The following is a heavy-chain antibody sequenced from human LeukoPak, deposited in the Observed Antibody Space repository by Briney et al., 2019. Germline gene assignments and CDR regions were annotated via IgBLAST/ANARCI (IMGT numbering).Heavy chain of an antibody. D-gene: IGHD3-9*01. V-gene: IGHV3-74*01. Sequence: GGSLSLSCAASGFTFSSYWMHWVRQAPGKGLVWVSRINTDGSSTSYADSVKGRFTISRDNAKNTLYLQMNSLRAEDTAVYYCARDRGYDILTGPPNWGQGTLVTVSS. CDR3: ARDRGYDILTGPPN. J-gene: IGHJ4*02. CDR1: GFTFSSYW. CDR2: INTDGSST.